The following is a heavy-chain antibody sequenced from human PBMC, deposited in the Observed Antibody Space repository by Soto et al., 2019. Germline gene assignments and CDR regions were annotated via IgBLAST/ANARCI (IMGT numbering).Heavy chain of an antibody. CDR1: EYGFTNDC. CDR2: IYPCDSDT. V-gene: IGHV5-51*07. Sequence: LGAFLKICCDCSEYGFTNDCIGLVHQLARKGLEWMGIIYPCDSDTRYSPSFQGQVTISADKSISTAYLQWSSLKASDTAMYYCARHDGEYFFSCGMDVWGQGTTVTLPS. CDR3: ARHDGEYFFSCGMDV. J-gene: IGHJ6*02.